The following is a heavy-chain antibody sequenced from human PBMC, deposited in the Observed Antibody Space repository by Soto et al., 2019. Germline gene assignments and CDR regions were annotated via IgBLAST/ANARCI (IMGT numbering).Heavy chain of an antibody. CDR3: ARDRWGIDY. D-gene: IGHD2-8*02. V-gene: IGHV3-30-3*01. Sequence: GGSLRLSCAASGFTFSSYAMHWVRQAPGKGLEWVAVISYDGSKKYYADSVKGRFTISRNNSKNTLYLQMNSLRAEDTAEYYCARDRWGIDYWGQGTLVTVSS. J-gene: IGHJ4*02. CDR2: ISYDGSKK. CDR1: GFTFSSYA.